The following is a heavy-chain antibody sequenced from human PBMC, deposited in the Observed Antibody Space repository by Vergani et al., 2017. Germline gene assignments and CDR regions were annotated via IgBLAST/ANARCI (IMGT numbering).Heavy chain of an antibody. Sequence: QVQLVESGGGVVQPGRSLRLSCAASGFTFSTYGMHWVRQGPGKGLEWVAVIWYDGSNKDYADSVKGRFTISRDNSKNTLYLQMNSLRAEDTAVYYCAKDYYDSSGYYYCDYWGQGTLVTVSS. CDR2: IWYDGSNK. CDR1: GFTFSTYG. V-gene: IGHV3-33*06. J-gene: IGHJ4*02. CDR3: AKDYYDSSGYYYCDY. D-gene: IGHD3-22*01.